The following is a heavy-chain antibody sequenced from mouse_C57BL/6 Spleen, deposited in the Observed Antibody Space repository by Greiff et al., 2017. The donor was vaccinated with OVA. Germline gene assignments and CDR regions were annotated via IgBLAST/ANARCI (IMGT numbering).Heavy chain of an antibody. D-gene: IGHD1-1*01. CDR3: ASYYYGSSFAY. CDR2: IDPSDSET. Sequence: VQLQQPGAELVRPGSSVKLSCKASGYTFTSYWMHWVKQRPIQGLEWIGNIDPSDSETHYNQKFKDKATLTVDKSSSTAYMQLSSLTSEDSAVYYCASYYYGSSFAYWGQGTLVTVSA. J-gene: IGHJ3*01. V-gene: IGHV1-52*01. CDR1: GYTFTSYW.